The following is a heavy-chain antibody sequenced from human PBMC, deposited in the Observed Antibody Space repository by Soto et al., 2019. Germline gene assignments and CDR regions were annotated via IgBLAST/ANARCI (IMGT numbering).Heavy chain of an antibody. CDR3: ARLTYYYDSLGYYHWYFDL. D-gene: IGHD3-22*01. Sequence: QVQLVESGGGLVKPGGSLRLSCAASGFTFSDHYMSWIRQAPGKGLEWVSYISSSSSNIYYADSVKGRFTISRDRAKNSLYLQMNSLRAEDTAVYYCARLTYYYDSLGYYHWYFDLWGRGTLVTVSS. J-gene: IGHJ2*01. V-gene: IGHV3-11*01. CDR2: ISSSSSNI. CDR1: GFTFSDHY.